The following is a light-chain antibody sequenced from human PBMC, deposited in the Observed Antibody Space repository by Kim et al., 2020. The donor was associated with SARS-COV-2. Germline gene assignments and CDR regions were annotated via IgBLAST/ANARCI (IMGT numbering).Light chain of an antibody. Sequence: PGWMVTLTYASSTETVTSGYYPHGHQQKPGQAPRSLMYSSTNGRSWSQARFAGAVLGGKAALTLSGVRREAEAGYNCLLYYGDSWVFGGGTTLTVL. CDR2: SST. J-gene: IGLJ3*02. CDR1: TETVTSGYY. V-gene: IGLV7-43*01. CDR3: LLYYGDSWV.